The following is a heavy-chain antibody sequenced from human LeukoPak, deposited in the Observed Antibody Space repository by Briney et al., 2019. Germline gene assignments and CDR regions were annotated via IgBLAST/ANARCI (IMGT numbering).Heavy chain of an antibody. J-gene: IGHJ5*02. CDR2: IYLSGTT. V-gene: IGHV4-59*08. Sequence: GYIYLSGTTSYNPSLKRRVSISVDTSKNPFSLTLSSVTAADTGVYYCARHGGGLGWFDPWGQGTLVTVSS. CDR3: ARHGGGLGWFDP. D-gene: IGHD3-16*01.